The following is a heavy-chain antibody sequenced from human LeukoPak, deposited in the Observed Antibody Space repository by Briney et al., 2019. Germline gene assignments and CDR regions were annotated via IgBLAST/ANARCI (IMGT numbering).Heavy chain of an antibody. CDR1: GGSISSYY. Sequence: SETLSLTCTVSGGSISSYYWSWIRQPPGKGLEWIGYIYYSGSTNYDPSLKSRVTISVDTSKNQFSLKLSSVTAADTAVYYCARATRGYSYGPFDYWGQGTLVTVSS. CDR3: ARATRGYSYGPFDY. CDR2: IYYSGST. D-gene: IGHD5-18*01. J-gene: IGHJ4*02. V-gene: IGHV4-59*01.